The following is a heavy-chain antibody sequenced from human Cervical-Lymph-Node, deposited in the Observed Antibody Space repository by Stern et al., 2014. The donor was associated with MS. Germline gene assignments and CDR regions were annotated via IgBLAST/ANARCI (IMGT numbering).Heavy chain of an antibody. CDR3: ARDKGMXXL. J-gene: IGHJ4*01. CDR1: GGSITNYY. V-gene: IGHV4-59*01. CDR2: IYYSGST. Sequence: QLQLQESGPGLVKPSETLSLTCTVSGGSITNYYWSWIRQRPGKGLEWIGHIYYSGSTNYNPSLKSRVTISVDTSKNQFSLKLSSVTAAYTAVYYCARDKGMXXLXGQGTLVTVSS.